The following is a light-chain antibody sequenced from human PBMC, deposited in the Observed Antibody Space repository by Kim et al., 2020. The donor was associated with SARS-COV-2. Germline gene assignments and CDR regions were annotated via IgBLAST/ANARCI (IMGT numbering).Light chain of an antibody. CDR1: KLGVKF. CDR3: QAWDSSIYV. CDR2: RDN. V-gene: IGLV3-1*01. J-gene: IGLJ1*01. Sequence: GSPGQTARLPCSGDKLGVKFAPWSQQKPGQSPVVVIFRDNRRPSGIPERFSGSNSGNTATLTISGTQAMDEADYYCQAWDSSIYVFGTGTKVTVL.